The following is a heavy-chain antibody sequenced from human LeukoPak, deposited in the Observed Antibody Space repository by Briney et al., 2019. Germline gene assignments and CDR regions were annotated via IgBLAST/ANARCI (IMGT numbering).Heavy chain of an antibody. V-gene: IGHV4-34*01. Sequence: NTSETLSLTCAVYGGSFSGYYWSWIRQPPGKGLEWIGEINHSGSTNYNPSLKSRVTISVDTSKNQFSLKLSSVTAADTAVYYCARAGNYYDSSVSDYWGQGTLVTVSS. D-gene: IGHD3-22*01. CDR1: GGSFSGYY. CDR3: ARAGNYYDSSVSDY. CDR2: INHSGST. J-gene: IGHJ4*02.